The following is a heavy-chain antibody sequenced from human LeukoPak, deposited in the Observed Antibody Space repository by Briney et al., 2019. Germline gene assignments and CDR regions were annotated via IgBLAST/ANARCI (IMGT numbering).Heavy chain of an antibody. Sequence: GASVKVSCKASGVTFSSYAISWVRQAPGQGLEWMAGIIHIFGTTNYAQKFKDRFTITTDKSTSTAYMQLSSLRSEDTAVYYCARHFDPQARIHLWLMTKNYYYYYMDVWGKGTTVTVSS. CDR2: IIHIFGTT. CDR1: GVTFSSYA. J-gene: IGHJ6*03. V-gene: IGHV1-69*05. CDR3: ARHFDPQARIHLWLMTKNYYYYYMDV. D-gene: IGHD5-18*01.